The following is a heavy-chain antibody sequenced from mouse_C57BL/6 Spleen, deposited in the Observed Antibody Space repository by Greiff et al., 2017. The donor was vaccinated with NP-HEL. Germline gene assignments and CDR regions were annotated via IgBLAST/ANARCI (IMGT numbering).Heavy chain of an antibody. CDR3: ARGGGYDEVYAMDY. V-gene: IGHV5-6*02. D-gene: IGHD2-2*01. CDR1: GFTFSSYG. J-gene: IGHJ4*01. CDR2: ISSGGSYT. Sequence: DVMLVESGGDLVKPGGSLKLSCAASGFTFSSYGMSWVRQTPDKRLEWVATISSGGSYTYYPDSVKGRFTISRDNAKNTLYLQMSSLKSEDTAMYYCARGGGYDEVYAMDYWGQGTSVTVSS.